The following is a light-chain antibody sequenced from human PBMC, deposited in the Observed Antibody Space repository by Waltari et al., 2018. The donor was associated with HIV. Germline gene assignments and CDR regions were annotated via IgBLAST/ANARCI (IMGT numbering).Light chain of an antibody. J-gene: IGKJ1*01. CDR3: QHYDDSPPWT. CDR1: QSVSSNY. CDR2: GAS. Sequence: EIVLTQSPGTLSLYPGERATLSCRASQSVSSNYLAWYQQKPGQAPRLLIYGASSMATGIPDRFSGSGSGTDFTLTISRLEPEDFAVYYCQHYDDSPPWTFGQGTKVEIK. V-gene: IGKV3-20*01.